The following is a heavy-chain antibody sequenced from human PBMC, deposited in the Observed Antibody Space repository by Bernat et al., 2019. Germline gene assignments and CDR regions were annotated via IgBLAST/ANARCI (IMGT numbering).Heavy chain of an antibody. CDR3: ARDISVVPAAQDPFDY. D-gene: IGHD2-2*01. J-gene: IGHJ4*02. CDR1: GFTFSSYG. V-gene: IGHV3-33*01. Sequence: QVQLVESGGGVVQPGRSLRLSCAASGFTFSSYGMHWVRQAPGKGLDWVAVIWYDGSNKYYADSVKGRFTISRDNSKNTLYLQMNSLRAEDTAVYYCARDISVVPAAQDPFDYWGQGTLVTVSS. CDR2: IWYDGSNK.